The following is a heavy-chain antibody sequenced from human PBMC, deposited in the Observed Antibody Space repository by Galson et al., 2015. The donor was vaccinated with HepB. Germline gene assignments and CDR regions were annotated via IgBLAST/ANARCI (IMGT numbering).Heavy chain of an antibody. J-gene: IGHJ6*02. D-gene: IGHD3-10*01. CDR2: TYYRSKWYN. CDR1: AP. Sequence: APWNWIRQSPSRGLEWLGRTYYRSKWYNDYAVSVKSRITINPDTSKNQFSLQLNSVTPEDTAVYYCARDARVRGATYYYYGMDVWGQGTTVTVSS. V-gene: IGHV6-1*01. CDR3: ARDARVRGATYYYYGMDV.